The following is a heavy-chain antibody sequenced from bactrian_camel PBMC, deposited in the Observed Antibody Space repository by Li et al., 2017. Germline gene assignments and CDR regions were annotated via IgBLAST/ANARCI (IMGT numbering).Heavy chain of an antibody. J-gene: IGHJ4*01. Sequence: HVQLVESGGGSVQAGESLKLSCTWSGNAYGKHCMGWFRQAPGKERDQIPQNREGLASIDSYGDSHYSDLVKGRFTISKDNIKNTLYLQMNALKPKDTGTYYCAADEKQWLRLVPTEYRDWGPGTQVTVS. CDR1: GNAYGKHC. CDR2: IDSYGDS. D-gene: IGHD2*01. CDR3: AADEKQWLRLVPTEYRD. V-gene: IGHV3S53*01.